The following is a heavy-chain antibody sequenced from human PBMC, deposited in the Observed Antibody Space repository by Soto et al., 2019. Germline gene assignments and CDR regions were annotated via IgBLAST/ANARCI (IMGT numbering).Heavy chain of an antibody. CDR1: GFTFSSYG. J-gene: IGHJ4*02. V-gene: IGHV3-33*01. CDR2: IWYDGSNK. Sequence: GGSLRLSCAASGFTFSSYGMHWVRQAPRKGLEWVAVIWYDGSNKYYADSLKGRFTISRDNTKNTLYLQMNSLRAEDTAVYYSSREGYYYDSPSSYRYWGQRTLVTVSS. CDR3: SREGYYYDSPSSYRY. D-gene: IGHD3-22*01.